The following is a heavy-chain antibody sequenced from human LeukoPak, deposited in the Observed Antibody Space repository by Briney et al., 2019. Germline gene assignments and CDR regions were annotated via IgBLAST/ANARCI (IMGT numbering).Heavy chain of an antibody. J-gene: IGHJ4*02. CDR1: GGSISSGGYS. Sequence: SETLSLTCTASGGSISSGGYSWSWIRQPPGKGLEWIGYIYYSGSTYYNPSLKSRVTISVDTSKNQFSLKLSSVTAADPAVYYCARVAARRYFDYWGQGTLVTVSS. CDR2: IYYSGST. D-gene: IGHD6-25*01. V-gene: IGHV4-30-4*07. CDR3: ARVAARRYFDY.